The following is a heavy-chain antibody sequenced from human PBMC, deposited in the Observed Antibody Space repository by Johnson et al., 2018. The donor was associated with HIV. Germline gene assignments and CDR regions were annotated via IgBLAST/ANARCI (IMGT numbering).Heavy chain of an antibody. CDR1: GFTFSSYD. D-gene: IGHD2-15*01. J-gene: IGHJ3*02. CDR3: AAGGVPALDI. CDR2: IGSAGDT. V-gene: IGHV3-13*01. Sequence: VQLVESGGGLVQPGGSLRLSCAASGFTFSSYDMHWVRQTTGKGLEWVSAIGSAGDTYYPGSVKGRFTISRENAKNSLYLQMNSLGAGDTAVYYCAAGGVPALDIWGQGTMVTVSS.